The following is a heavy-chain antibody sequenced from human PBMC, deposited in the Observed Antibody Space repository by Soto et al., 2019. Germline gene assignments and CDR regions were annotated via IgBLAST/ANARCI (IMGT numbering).Heavy chain of an antibody. CDR3: AKEGFGIGDYYYYYMDV. D-gene: IGHD3-10*01. CDR2: ISGSGGST. Sequence: GGSLRLSCAASGFTFSSYAMSWVRQAPGKGLEWVSAISGSGGSTYYADSVKGRFTISRDNSKNTLYLQMNSLRAEDTAVYYCAKEGFGIGDYYYYYMDVWGKGTTVTVSS. J-gene: IGHJ6*03. V-gene: IGHV3-23*01. CDR1: GFTFSSYA.